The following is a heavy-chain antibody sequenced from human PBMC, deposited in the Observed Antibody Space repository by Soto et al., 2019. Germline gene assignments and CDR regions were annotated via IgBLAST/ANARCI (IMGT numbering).Heavy chain of an antibody. J-gene: IGHJ4*02. CDR2: ISGSGGST. D-gene: IGHD6-13*01. CDR3: AKVGQQLAPPVRYFDY. V-gene: IGHV3-23*01. Sequence: GGSLRLSCAASGFTFSSYAMSWVRQAPGKGLEWVSAISGSGGSTYYADSVKGRFTISRDNSKNTLYLQMNSLRAEDTAVYYCAKVGQQLAPPVRYFDYWGQGTLVTVSS. CDR1: GFTFSSYA.